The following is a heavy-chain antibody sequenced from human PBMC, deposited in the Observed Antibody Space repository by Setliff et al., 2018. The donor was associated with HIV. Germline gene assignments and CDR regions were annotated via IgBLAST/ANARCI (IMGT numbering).Heavy chain of an antibody. J-gene: IGHJ4*02. CDR1: GGSFSGYY. V-gene: IGHV4-34*01. Sequence: SETLSLTCAVYGGSFSGYYWSWIRQPPGKGLEWIGEINHSGSSNYNPSLKSRVTISVDTSKNQFSLKLSSVTAADTAVYYCSRVPDSSGYYPYYFDYWGQGTLVTVSS. D-gene: IGHD3-22*01. CDR3: SRVPDSSGYYPYYFDY. CDR2: INHSGSS.